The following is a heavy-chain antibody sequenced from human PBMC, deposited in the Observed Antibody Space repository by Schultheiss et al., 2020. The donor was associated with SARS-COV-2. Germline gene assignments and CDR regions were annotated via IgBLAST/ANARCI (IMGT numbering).Heavy chain of an antibody. D-gene: IGHD4-11*01. CDR1: GFTFSGSA. CDR2: SRNKANRYTT. CDR3: AKRVTDGRVEY. V-gene: IGHV3-72*01. J-gene: IGHJ4*02. Sequence: GGSLRLSCAASGFTFSGSAMHWVRQAPGKGLEWVGRSRNKANRYTTEYVASVKGRFTISRDEPKNSLYLQMDSLKTEDTAVYFCAKRVTDGRVEYWGQGTLVTVSS.